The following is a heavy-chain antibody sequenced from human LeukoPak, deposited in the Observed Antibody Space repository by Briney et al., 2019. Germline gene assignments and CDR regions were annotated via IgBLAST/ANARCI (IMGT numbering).Heavy chain of an antibody. D-gene: IGHD5-18*01. CDR2: IIPIFGTA. CDR3: ARDREQLNSFDY. J-gene: IGHJ4*02. V-gene: IGHV1-69*05. Sequence: ASVKVSCKASGGTFSSYAISWVRQAPGQGLEWMGRIIPIFGTANYAQKFQGRVTITTDESTSTAYMELSSLRSEDTAAYYCARDREQLNSFDYWGQGTLVTVSS. CDR1: GGTFSSYA.